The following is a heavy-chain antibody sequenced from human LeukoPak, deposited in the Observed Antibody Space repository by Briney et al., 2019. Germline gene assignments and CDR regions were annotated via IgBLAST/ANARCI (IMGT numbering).Heavy chain of an antibody. J-gene: IGHJ6*03. CDR2: INHSGST. V-gene: IGHV4-34*01. D-gene: IGHD6-19*01. CDR3: ARGSIAVAGVSYYYYYMDV. CDR1: GGSFSGYY. Sequence: SETLSLTCAVYGGSFSGYYWSWIRQPPGKGLEWIGEINHSGSTNYNPSLKSRVTISVDTSKNQFSLKLSSVTAADTAVYYCARGSIAVAGVSYYYYYMDVWGKGTMVTVSS.